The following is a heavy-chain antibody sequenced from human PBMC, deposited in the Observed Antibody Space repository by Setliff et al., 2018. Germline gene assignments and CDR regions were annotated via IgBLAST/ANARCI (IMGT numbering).Heavy chain of an antibody. CDR3: ARDLDYQYYYDSSGRDAFDI. J-gene: IGHJ3*02. D-gene: IGHD3-22*01. CDR1: GYTFTTHG. CDR2: INTDDGDT. Sequence: ASVKVSCKASGYTFTTHGISWVRQAPGQGLEWMGWINTDDGDTNFAQKFQGRVTLATDTSTGTAYMELRSLRSDDTAVYYCARDLDYQYYYDSSGRDAFDIWGQGTMVTVSS. V-gene: IGHV1-18*01.